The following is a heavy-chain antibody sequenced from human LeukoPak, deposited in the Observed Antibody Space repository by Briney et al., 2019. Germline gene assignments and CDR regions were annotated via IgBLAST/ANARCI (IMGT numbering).Heavy chain of an antibody. J-gene: IGHJ4*02. CDR2: ISYDGSNK. V-gene: IGHV3-30-3*01. CDR3: ARASSRWLQRSNLDY. CDR1: GFTFSSYA. D-gene: IGHD5-12*01. Sequence: GGSLRLSCAASGFTFSSYAMHWVRQAPGKGLEWVAVISYDGSNKYYAGSVKGRFTISRDNSKNTLYLQMNSLRAEDTAVYYCARASSRWLQRSNLDYWGQGTLVTVSS.